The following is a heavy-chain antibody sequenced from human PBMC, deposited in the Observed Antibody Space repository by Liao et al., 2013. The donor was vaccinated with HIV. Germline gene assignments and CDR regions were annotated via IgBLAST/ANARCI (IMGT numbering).Heavy chain of an antibody. D-gene: IGHD1-1*01. CDR2: IHPSGST. CDR1: GGAISNYY. J-gene: IGHJ4*02. V-gene: IGHV4-4*07. CDR3: ARGTDFDF. Sequence: HVQLQESGPGLVKPSETLSLTCIVSGGAISNYYWSWLRQSAGKGLEWVGRIHPSGSTNYNPSLRTRVFISVDSSTNRFSLHLNSVTAADTAVYYCARGTDFDFWGPGIQVTVSS.